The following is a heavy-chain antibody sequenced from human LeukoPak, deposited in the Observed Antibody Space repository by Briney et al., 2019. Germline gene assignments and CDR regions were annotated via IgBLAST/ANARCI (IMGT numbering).Heavy chain of an antibody. Sequence: PSETLSLTCTVSGGSISSSSYFWGWIRQPPGKGLEWIGSIFYSGSTYYNPSLNSRVTISIDTSKNQFSLRLSSVTAADTAVYYCARQMNTETADYWGQGTLVTVSS. D-gene: IGHD4-17*01. CDR1: GGSISSSSYF. CDR2: IFYSGST. J-gene: IGHJ4*02. CDR3: ARQMNTETADY. V-gene: IGHV4-39*01.